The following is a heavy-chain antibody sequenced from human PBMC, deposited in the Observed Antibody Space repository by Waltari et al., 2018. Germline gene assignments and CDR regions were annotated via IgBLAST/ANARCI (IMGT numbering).Heavy chain of an antibody. J-gene: IGHJ4*02. V-gene: IGHV4-34*01. CDR2: INHSGST. Sequence: QVQLQHWGAGLLKLSETLSLTWPVCGGSFSGYSWSWFRQPTGKGLQWIGEINHSGSTNYNPSLKSRVTISVDTSKNQFSLKLSSVTAADTAVYYCARRTITMIVVVITGPFDYWGQGTLVTVSS. CDR3: ARRTITMIVVVITGPFDY. D-gene: IGHD3-22*01. CDR1: GGSFSGYS.